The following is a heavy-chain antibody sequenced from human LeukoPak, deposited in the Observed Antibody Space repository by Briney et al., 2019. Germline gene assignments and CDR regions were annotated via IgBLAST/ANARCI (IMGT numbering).Heavy chain of an antibody. Sequence: GGSLRLSCAASGFTFSSYGMHWVRQAPGKGLEWVAVIWCDGSNKYYADSVKGRFTISRDNSKNTLYLQMNSLRAEDTAVYYCARGLSIVVVDSDAFDIWGQGTMVTVSS. CDR3: ARGLSIVVVDSDAFDI. J-gene: IGHJ3*02. CDR1: GFTFSSYG. V-gene: IGHV3-33*01. D-gene: IGHD3-22*01. CDR2: IWCDGSNK.